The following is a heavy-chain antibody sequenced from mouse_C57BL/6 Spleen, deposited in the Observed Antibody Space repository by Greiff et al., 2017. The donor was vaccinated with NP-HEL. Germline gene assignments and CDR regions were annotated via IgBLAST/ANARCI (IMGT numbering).Heavy chain of an antibody. D-gene: IGHD1-1*01. J-gene: IGHJ3*01. V-gene: IGHV1-82*01. CDR3: ARGWITHGAAY. CDR2: IYPGDGDT. CDR1: GYAFSSSW. Sequence: VQLQQSGPELVKPGASVKISCKASGYAFSSSWMNWVKQRPGKGLEWIGRIYPGDGDTNYNGKFKGKATLTADKSSSTAYMQLSSLTSEDSAVVYCARGWITHGAAYWGQGTLVTVSA.